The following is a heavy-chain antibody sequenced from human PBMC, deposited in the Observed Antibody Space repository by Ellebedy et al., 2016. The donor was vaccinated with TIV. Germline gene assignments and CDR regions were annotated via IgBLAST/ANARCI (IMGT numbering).Heavy chain of an antibody. V-gene: IGHV3-7*01. CDR2: INQDGSEK. CDR1: GFTFSSYW. CDR3: VTDGSYGDYRSPTHAFEF. J-gene: IGHJ3*01. D-gene: IGHD4-17*01. Sequence: GEFLKISCAAPGFTFSSYWMSWVRQAPGKGLEWVANINQDGSEKCYVDSVKGRFTISRDNAKNSLYLQMNGLGADDTAVYYCVTDGSYGDYRSPTHAFEFWGQGTMVTVSS.